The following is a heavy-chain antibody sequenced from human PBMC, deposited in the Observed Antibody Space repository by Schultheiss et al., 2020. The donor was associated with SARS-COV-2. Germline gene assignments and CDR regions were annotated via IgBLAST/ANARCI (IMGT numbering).Heavy chain of an antibody. Sequence: SQTLSLTCAISGVSVSSNSAAWNWIRQSPSRGLEWLGRTYYRSKWSYDYAVSVKSRITINPDTSKNQFSLQLRSVSPEDTAVYYCAREAKSTFDSWGQGSLVTVSS. CDR1: GVSVSSNSAA. J-gene: IGHJ4*02. V-gene: IGHV6-1*01. CDR3: AREAKSTFDS. CDR2: TYYRSKWSY.